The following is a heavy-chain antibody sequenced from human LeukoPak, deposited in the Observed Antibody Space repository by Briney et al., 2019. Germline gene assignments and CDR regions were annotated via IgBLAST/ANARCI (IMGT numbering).Heavy chain of an antibody. Sequence: HPGGSLRLSCAASGFTFSSYEMNWVRQAPGKGLEWVSYISSSGSTIYYADSVKGRFTISRDNAKKSLYLQMNSLRAEDTGVYYCARAPYTIFGAMDVWGKGTTVIVSS. D-gene: IGHD3-3*01. CDR1: GFTFSSYE. J-gene: IGHJ6*03. CDR2: ISSSGSTI. CDR3: ARAPYTIFGAMDV. V-gene: IGHV3-48*03.